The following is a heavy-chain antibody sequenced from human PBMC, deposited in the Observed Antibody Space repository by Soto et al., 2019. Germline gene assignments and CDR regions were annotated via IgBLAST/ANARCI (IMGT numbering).Heavy chain of an antibody. D-gene: IGHD6-13*01. Sequence: QVQLVQSGAEVKKPGASVKVSCKASGYTFTSYDINWVRQAPGQGLEWMGWISAYNGNTNYAQKLQGRVTMTTDTSTGTAYMELRSLRSDDTAVYYCAREHNGSTWYGVDYWGQGTLVTVSS. V-gene: IGHV1-18*01. J-gene: IGHJ4*02. CDR2: ISAYNGNT. CDR3: AREHNGSTWYGVDY. CDR1: GYTFTSYD.